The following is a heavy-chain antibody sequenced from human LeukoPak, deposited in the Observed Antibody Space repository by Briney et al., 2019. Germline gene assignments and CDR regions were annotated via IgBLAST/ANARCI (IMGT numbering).Heavy chain of an antibody. CDR2: IYYNGNT. Sequence: SQTLSLTCTVSGGSISSGGYYWSWIRQPPGRGLEWIGNIYYNGNTYYNPSLKSRVTISGDTSKNQFSLKVTSVTAADTAVYYCARTAPRSGYSYGYFDSWGQGTLVTVSS. J-gene: IGHJ4*02. D-gene: IGHD5-18*01. CDR1: GGSISSGGYY. CDR3: ARTAPRSGYSYGYFDS. V-gene: IGHV4-39*01.